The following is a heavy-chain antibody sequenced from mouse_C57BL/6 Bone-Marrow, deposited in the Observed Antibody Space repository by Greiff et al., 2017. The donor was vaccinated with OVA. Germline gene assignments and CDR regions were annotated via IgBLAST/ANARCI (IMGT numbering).Heavy chain of an antibody. V-gene: IGHV1-53*01. Sequence: QAQLQQPGTELVKPGASVKLSCKASGYTFTSYWMHWVKQRPGQGLEWIGNINPSNGGTNYNEKFKSKATLTVDKSSSTAYMQLSSLTSEDSAVYYCASARDDYYGSFYYFDYWGQGTTLTVSS. CDR3: ASARDDYYGSFYYFDY. CDR2: INPSNGGT. J-gene: IGHJ2*01. CDR1: GYTFTSYW. D-gene: IGHD1-1*01.